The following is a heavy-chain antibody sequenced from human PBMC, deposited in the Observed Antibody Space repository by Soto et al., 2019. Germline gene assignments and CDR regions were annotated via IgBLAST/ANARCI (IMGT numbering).Heavy chain of an antibody. D-gene: IGHD1-26*01. Sequence: PSETLSLTCTFSGGSISSSSYYWSWIRQPPGKGLEWIGYIYYSGSTNYNPSLKSRVTISVDTSKNQFSLKLSSVTAADTAVYYCARGMGAYSGSYHGYFQHWGQGTLVTVSS. CDR2: IYYSGST. CDR3: ARGMGAYSGSYHGYFQH. V-gene: IGHV4-61*05. J-gene: IGHJ1*01. CDR1: GGSISSSSYY.